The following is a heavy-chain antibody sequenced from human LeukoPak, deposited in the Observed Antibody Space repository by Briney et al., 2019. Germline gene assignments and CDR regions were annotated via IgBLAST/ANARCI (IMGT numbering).Heavy chain of an antibody. Sequence: PEASVKDSCKASGGTFSRFTISWVRQAPGQGFEWMGGITPIFGTANFAQKFQGRVSITADESTSTAFMELSSLRSEDTAVYYCAREWGLESSGYYYAYWGQGTLVTVSS. V-gene: IGHV1-69*13. D-gene: IGHD3-22*01. J-gene: IGHJ4*02. CDR1: GGTFSRFT. CDR3: AREWGLESSGYYYAY. CDR2: ITPIFGTA.